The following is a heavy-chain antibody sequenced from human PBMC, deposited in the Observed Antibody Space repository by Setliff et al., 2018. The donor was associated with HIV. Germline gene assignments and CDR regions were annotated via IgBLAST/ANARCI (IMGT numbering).Heavy chain of an antibody. CDR1: GGNFRSYG. Sequence: ASVKVSCKASGGNFRSYGISWVRQAPGQGLELMGGIIPMAGVPKYAQKFQGRVTITADKSTSTAYMELSSLRSEDTAVYYCARNPEMAALNYFYYYMDVWGKGTTVTVSS. CDR2: IIPMAGVP. V-gene: IGHV1-69*10. D-gene: IGHD6-19*01. CDR3: ARNPEMAALNYFYYYMDV. J-gene: IGHJ6*03.